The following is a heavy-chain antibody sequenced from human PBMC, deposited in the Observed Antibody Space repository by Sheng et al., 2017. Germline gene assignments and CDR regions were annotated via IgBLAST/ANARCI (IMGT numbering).Heavy chain of an antibody. CDR2: IIPIFGTA. Sequence: PGQGLEWMGGIIPIFGTANYAQKFQGRVTITADESTSTAYMELSSLRSEDTAVYYCARDAQLALDYWGQGTLVTVSS. J-gene: IGHJ4*02. V-gene: IGHV1-69*01. CDR3: ARDAQLALDY. D-gene: IGHD6-13*01.